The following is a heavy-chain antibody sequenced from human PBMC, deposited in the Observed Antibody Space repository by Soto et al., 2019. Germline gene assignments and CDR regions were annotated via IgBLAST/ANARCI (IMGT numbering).Heavy chain of an antibody. CDR2: IYYSGTT. Sequence: PSGTLSLTCAVSGFSIRSSKWWGWIRQPPGKGLEWIGYIYYSGTTYYNPSLKSRVTMSVDTSKNQFSLKLTSVTAVDTAVYYCARREIQGPIDYWGQGTLVTVSS. CDR3: ARREIQGPIDY. CDR1: GFSIRSSKW. D-gene: IGHD1-26*01. J-gene: IGHJ4*02. V-gene: IGHV4-28*01.